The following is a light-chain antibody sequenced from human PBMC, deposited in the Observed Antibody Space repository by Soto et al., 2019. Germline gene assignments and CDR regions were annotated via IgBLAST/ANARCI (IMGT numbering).Light chain of an antibody. CDR1: NIGSKS. J-gene: IGLJ2*01. V-gene: IGLV3-21*04. CDR3: QVWDTSSDHVV. CDR2: YDN. Sequence: SYELTQPPSVSVAPGKTARITCGGKNIGSKSVHWYQQKPGQAPVLVIYYDNTRPSGIPERISGSNSGNTATLTFSRVEAGDEADYYCQVWDTSSDHVVFGGGTKLTVL.